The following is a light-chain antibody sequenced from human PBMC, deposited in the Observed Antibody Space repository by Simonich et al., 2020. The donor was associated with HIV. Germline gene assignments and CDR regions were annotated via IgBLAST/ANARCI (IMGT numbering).Light chain of an antibody. J-gene: IGLJ2*01. Sequence: QSALTQPPSASGSPGQSVTLSCTGTSSDVGGYDYVSWYQHHPAKAPKPMIYEVCKRPSGVPDRFSGSKSGNTASLTVSGLQAEDEADYYCTSYAGSNNPVVFGGGTKLTVL. V-gene: IGLV2-8*01. CDR3: TSYAGSNNPVV. CDR2: EVC. CDR1: SSDVGGYDY.